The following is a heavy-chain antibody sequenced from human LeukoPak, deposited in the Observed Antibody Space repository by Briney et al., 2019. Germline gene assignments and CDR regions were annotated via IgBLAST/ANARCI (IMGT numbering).Heavy chain of an antibody. CDR3: AKVSEMATRIKYYFDY. Sequence: GGSLRLSCAASGFTFSSYAMSWVRQAPGKGLEWVSAISGSGGSTYYADSVKGRFTISRDNSKNTLYLQMNSLRAEDTAVYHCAKVSEMATRIKYYFDYWGQGTLVTVSS. CDR1: GFTFSSYA. J-gene: IGHJ4*02. D-gene: IGHD5-24*01. V-gene: IGHV3-23*01. CDR2: ISGSGGST.